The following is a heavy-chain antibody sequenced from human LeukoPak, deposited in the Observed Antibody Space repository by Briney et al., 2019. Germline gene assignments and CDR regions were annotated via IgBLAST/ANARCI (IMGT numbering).Heavy chain of an antibody. CDR2: ISGSGGST. V-gene: IGHV3-23*01. Sequence: PGGSLRLSCAASGFTFSSYAMSWVRQAPGKGLEWVSAISGSGGSTYYADSVKGRFTISRDNSKNTLYPQMNSLRAEDTAVYYCAKGHYYDSSGSVDYWGQGTLVTVSS. D-gene: IGHD3-22*01. CDR1: GFTFSSYA. CDR3: AKGHYYDSSGSVDY. J-gene: IGHJ4*02.